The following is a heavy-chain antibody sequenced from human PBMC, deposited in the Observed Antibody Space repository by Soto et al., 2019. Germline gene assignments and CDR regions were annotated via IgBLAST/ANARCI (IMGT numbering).Heavy chain of an antibody. J-gene: IGHJ5*02. CDR1: GDSVSCNSAA. CDR2: TYYRSKWYN. CDR3: AKDSTYYYDSSGYYSVLPNWFDP. V-gene: IGHV6-1*01. D-gene: IGHD3-22*01. Sequence: SQTLSLTCAISGDSVSCNSAAWNWIIQSGSRVLEWLGRTYYRSKWYNDYSVSVKSRITVTPDTSKNQFSLHLKSVTPEDTAVYYCAKDSTYYYDSSGYYSVLPNWFDPWGQGTLVTVSS.